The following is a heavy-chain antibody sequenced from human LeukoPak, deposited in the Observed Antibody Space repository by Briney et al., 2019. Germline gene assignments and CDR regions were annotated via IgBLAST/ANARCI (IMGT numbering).Heavy chain of an antibody. CDR1: GFTFSSYA. CDR3: ARQYCSGGSCYSYGMDV. CDR2: ISGSGGST. Sequence: PGGSPRLSCAASGFTFSSYAMSWVRQAPGKGLEWVSAISGSGGSTYYADSVKGRFTISRDNSKNTLYLQMNSLRAEDTAVYYCARQYCSGGSCYSYGMDVWGQGTTVTVSS. J-gene: IGHJ6*02. D-gene: IGHD2-15*01. V-gene: IGHV3-23*01.